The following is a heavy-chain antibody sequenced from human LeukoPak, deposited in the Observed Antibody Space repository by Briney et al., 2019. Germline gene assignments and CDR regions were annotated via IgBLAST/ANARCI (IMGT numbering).Heavy chain of an antibody. D-gene: IGHD3-10*01. J-gene: IGHJ4*02. CDR2: ISSSGSTI. CDR1: GGSISSYY. Sequence: LSLTCTVSGGSISSYYWSWIRQPPGKGLEWVSYISSSGSTIYYADSVKGRFTISRDNAKNSLYLQMNSLRAEDTAVYYCARVAPGDYFNYWGQGTLVTVSS. V-gene: IGHV3-11*04. CDR3: ARVAPGDYFNY.